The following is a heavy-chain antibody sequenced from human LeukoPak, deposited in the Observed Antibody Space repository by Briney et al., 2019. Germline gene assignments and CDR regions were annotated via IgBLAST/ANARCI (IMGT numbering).Heavy chain of an antibody. Sequence: GSLRLSWTGSGFPFGNYALSWVRPAPGKGLEWVSAISGGSDNTHYAESVKGRFTISRDISKSTVYLQMNSLRVEDTAVYYCAKDAVRGRFDPWGQGTMVTVSS. J-gene: IGHJ5*02. D-gene: IGHD3-10*01. CDR3: AKDAVRGRFDP. CDR1: GFPFGNYA. V-gene: IGHV3-23*01. CDR2: ISGGSDNT.